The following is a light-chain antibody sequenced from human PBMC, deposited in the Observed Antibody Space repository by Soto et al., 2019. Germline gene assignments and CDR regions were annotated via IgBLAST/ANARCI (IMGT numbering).Light chain of an antibody. V-gene: IGKV1-5*01. CDR3: QQYNTYSA. J-gene: IGKJ5*01. CDR1: QSVGAR. Sequence: MTQSPATQSVCPGERATHSCRASQSVGARLAWYQQKPGKAPNPLIYDASSLKSGVPARFSGSGSGTEFTLTISSLQPDDFATYYCQQYNTYSAFGQGTRLEIK. CDR2: DAS.